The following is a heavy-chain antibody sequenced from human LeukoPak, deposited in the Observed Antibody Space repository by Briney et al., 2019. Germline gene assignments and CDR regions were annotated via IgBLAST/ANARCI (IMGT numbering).Heavy chain of an antibody. CDR3: ARVAGDYYDSSGYYSPYYFDY. J-gene: IGHJ4*02. CDR2: INWNCGST. V-gene: IGHV3-20*04. D-gene: IGHD3-22*01. Sequence: GGSLRLSCAASGFTFDDYGMSWVRQAPGKGVEGVSGINWNCGSTGYADSLKGRFTISRDNAKNSLYLQMNSLRAEDTALYYCARVAGDYYDSSGYYSPYYFDYWGQGTLVTVSS. CDR1: GFTFDDYG.